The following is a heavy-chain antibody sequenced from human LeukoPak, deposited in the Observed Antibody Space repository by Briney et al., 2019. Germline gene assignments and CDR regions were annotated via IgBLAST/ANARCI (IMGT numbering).Heavy chain of an antibody. CDR2: ISSSSSFI. CDR3: ARGSSVVGLD. V-gene: IGHV3-21*01. CDR1: GFTFSSYS. J-gene: IGHJ4*02. D-gene: IGHD2-15*01. Sequence: GGSLRLSCAASGFTFSSYSINWVRQAPGKGLEWVSSISSSSSFISYADSVKGRFTISRDNAKNSVFLQMNSLRAEDTAVYYCARGSSVVGLDWGQGTLVTVSS.